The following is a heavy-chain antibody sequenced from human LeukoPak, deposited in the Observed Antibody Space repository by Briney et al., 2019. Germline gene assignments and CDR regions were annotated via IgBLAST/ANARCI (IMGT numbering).Heavy chain of an antibody. D-gene: IGHD3-10*01. CDR2: INPSGGRK. V-gene: IGHV1-46*01. CDR1: GYTLTSYY. Sequence: ASVKVSCKASGYTLTSYYINRGRHAPGQGRGWMGIINPSGGRKSYAQKFQGRVTMTRDTPISTVYLELSSLRSEDTAVYYCARDCFGEFRRLPDYWGQGTLVTVSS. CDR3: ARDCFGEFRRLPDY. J-gene: IGHJ4*02.